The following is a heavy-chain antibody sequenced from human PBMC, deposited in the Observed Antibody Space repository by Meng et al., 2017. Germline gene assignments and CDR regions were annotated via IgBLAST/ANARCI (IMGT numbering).Heavy chain of an antibody. CDR3: ARDGDNGGNPEERLED. J-gene: IGHJ4*01. D-gene: IGHD2-8*01. CDR1: GFIFSTYS. V-gene: IGHV3-21*01. CDR2: ISSSSIYI. Sequence: GESLKISCAASGFIFSTYSMTWVRQAPGRGLEWVSSISSSSIYIYYANSVKGRFTISRDNAKNSLYMQMNSLRAEDTDVYYCARDGDNGGNPEERLEDWGQGTLVTVSS.